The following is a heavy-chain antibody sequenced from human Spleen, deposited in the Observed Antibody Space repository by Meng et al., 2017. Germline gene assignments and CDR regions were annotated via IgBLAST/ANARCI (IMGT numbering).Heavy chain of an antibody. CDR3: ARLDIVPTGRDY. J-gene: IGHJ4*02. Sequence: QVQLVQSGGEVKKPGASVKVSCKPSGYNFPDYWLHWVRRAPGQGLEWMGRIDPKSGDTHYAQRFQGRVTMTGDTSISTAYMELSGLRSDDTAIYYCARLDIVPTGRDYWGQGTLVTVSS. CDR1: GYNFPDYW. CDR2: IDPKSGDT. D-gene: IGHD5-12*01. V-gene: IGHV1-2*06.